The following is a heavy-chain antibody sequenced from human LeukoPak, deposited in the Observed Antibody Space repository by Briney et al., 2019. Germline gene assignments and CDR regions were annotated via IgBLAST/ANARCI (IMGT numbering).Heavy chain of an antibody. D-gene: IGHD6-13*01. CDR3: TRYSCSWYIDY. V-gene: IGHV3-49*03. Sequence: PGGSLRLSCTASGYTFGDYAMSWFRQAPGKGLEWVGFIRSKAYGGTTEYAASVKGRFTISRDDSKSIAYLQMNSLKTEDTAGYYCTRYSCSWYIDYWGQGTLVTVSS. J-gene: IGHJ4*02. CDR2: IRSKAYGGTT. CDR1: GYTFGDYA.